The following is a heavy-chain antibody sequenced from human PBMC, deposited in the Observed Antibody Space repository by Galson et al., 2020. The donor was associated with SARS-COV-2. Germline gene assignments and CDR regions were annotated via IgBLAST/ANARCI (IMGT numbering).Heavy chain of an antibody. CDR1: GYSISSGYY. J-gene: IGHJ4*02. V-gene: IGHV4-38-2*02. Sequence: SETLSLTCTVSGYSISSGYYWGWIRQPPGKGLEWIGSIYHSGSTYYNPSLKSRVTISVDTSKNQFSLKLSSVTAADTAVYYCARAQAGYYYDSSGYYFDYWSQGTLVTVSS. CDR2: IYHSGST. CDR3: ARAQAGYYYDSSGYYFDY. D-gene: IGHD3-22*01.